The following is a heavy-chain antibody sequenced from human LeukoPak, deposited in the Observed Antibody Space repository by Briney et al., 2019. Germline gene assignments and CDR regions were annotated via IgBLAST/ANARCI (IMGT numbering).Heavy chain of an antibody. Sequence: GGSLRLSCAASGFTFSSYWMSWVRQAPGKGLEWVANIKQDGSDYYYVDSVKGRFTISRDNAKNSLYLQMNSLRAEDTAVYYCAREQTPVIHYYFDSWGQGTLVTVPS. CDR1: GFTFSSYW. V-gene: IGHV3-7*01. J-gene: IGHJ4*02. D-gene: IGHD3-16*02. CDR2: IKQDGSDY. CDR3: AREQTPVIHYYFDS.